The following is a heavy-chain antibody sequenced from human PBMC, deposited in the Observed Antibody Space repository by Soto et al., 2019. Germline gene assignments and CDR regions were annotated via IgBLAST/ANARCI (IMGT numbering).Heavy chain of an antibody. D-gene: IGHD1-26*01. V-gene: IGHV3-23*01. CDR1: GFTFSSYA. Sequence: EVQLLESGGGLVQPGGSLRLSCAASGFTFSSYAMSWVRQAPGKGLEWVSAISGSGGSTYYADSVKGRFTIYRDNAKNSLYLQMNSLRAEDTAVYYCARDKVVGPTTLDYWGQGTLVTVSS. J-gene: IGHJ4*02. CDR3: ARDKVVGPTTLDY. CDR2: ISGSGGST.